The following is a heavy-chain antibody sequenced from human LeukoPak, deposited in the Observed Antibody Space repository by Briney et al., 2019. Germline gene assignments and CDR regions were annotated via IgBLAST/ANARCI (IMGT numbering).Heavy chain of an antibody. D-gene: IGHD6-19*01. Sequence: SGGSLRLSCAASGFTFSSYAMSWVRQAPGKGLEWVSAISGSGGSTYYADSVKGRFTISRDNSKNTLYLQMNSLRAEDTAVYYCAKDKGYSCGWYDYYGMDVWGQGTTVTVSS. CDR3: AKDKGYSCGWYDYYGMDV. CDR1: GFTFSSYA. J-gene: IGHJ6*02. CDR2: ISGSGGST. V-gene: IGHV3-23*01.